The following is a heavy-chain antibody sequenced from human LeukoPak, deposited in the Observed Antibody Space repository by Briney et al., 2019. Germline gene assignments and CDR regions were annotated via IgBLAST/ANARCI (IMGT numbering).Heavy chain of an antibody. CDR3: AKEFPRLWGGDYFDY. CDR2: IPGSGVDT. CDR1: GFTFSSYA. D-gene: IGHD2-21*01. V-gene: IGHV3-23*01. Sequence: GGSLRLSCAASGFTFSSYAMSWVRQAPGGGLEWVSGIPGSGVDTFYADSVKGRFTISRDNSKNTLYLQMNSLRAEDTAVYYCAKEFPRLWGGDYFDYWGQGTLVTVSS. J-gene: IGHJ4*02.